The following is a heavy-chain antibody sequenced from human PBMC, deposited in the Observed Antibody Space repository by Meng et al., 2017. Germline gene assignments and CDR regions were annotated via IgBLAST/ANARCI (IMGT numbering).Heavy chain of an antibody. J-gene: IGHJ4*02. CDR1: GGTFSSYT. V-gene: IGHV1-69*02. CDR3: ASLRGIAAAEYYFDY. Sequence: SVKVSCKASGGTFSSYTISWVRQAPGQGLEWMGRIIPILGIANYAQKFQGRVTITADKSTSTAYMELSSLRSEDTAVYYCASLRGIAAAEYYFDYWGQGTLVTVSS. D-gene: IGHD6-13*01. CDR2: IIPILGIA.